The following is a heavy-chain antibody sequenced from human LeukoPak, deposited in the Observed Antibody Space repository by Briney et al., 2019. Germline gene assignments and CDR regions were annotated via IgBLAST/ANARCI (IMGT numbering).Heavy chain of an antibody. J-gene: IGHJ4*02. Sequence: GASVKVSCKAPGYTFTSHYMHWVRQAPGQGLEWMGIINPNGGNTGYAQKFQGRVTMTRDTSTSTVYTELSSLRSEDTAVYYCAREGPYCSGTSCYGGFDYWGQGTLVTVSS. CDR2: INPNGGNT. V-gene: IGHV1-46*01. CDR3: AREGPYCSGTSCYGGFDY. CDR1: GYTFTSHY. D-gene: IGHD2-2*01.